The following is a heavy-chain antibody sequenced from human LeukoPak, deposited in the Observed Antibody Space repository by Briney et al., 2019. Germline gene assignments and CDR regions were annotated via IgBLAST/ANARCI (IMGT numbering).Heavy chain of an antibody. J-gene: IGHJ4*02. CDR3: ARDIAEMATIPFDY. D-gene: IGHD5-24*01. CDR1: GFTFSSYS. CDR2: ISSSSSYI. Sequence: GGSLRLSCAASGFTFSSYSMNWVRQAPGKGLEWVSPISSSSSYIYYADSVKGRFTISRDNAKNSLYLQMNSLRAEDTAVYYCARDIAEMATIPFDYWGQGTLVTVSS. V-gene: IGHV3-21*01.